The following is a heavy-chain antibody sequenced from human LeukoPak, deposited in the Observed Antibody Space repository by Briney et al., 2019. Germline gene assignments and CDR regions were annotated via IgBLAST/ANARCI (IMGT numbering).Heavy chain of an antibody. CDR2: IKWNSGSM. D-gene: IGHD6-13*01. J-gene: IGHJ6*02. V-gene: IGHV3-9*01. CDR1: GFTFDDYA. CDR3: AKDRRIAAAGKYGMDV. Sequence: GRSLRLSCAASGFTFDDYAMHWVRHAPGKGLEWVSTIKWNSGSMGYADSVKGRFTISRDNAKNSLYLQLNSLRPEDTALYYYAKDRRIAAAGKYGMDVWGHGTSVTVSS.